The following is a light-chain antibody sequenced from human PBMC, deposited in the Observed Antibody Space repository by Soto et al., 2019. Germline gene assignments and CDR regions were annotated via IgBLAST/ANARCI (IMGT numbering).Light chain of an antibody. CDR3: ASYTSIRNYV. CDR2: SNN. V-gene: IGLV1-44*01. J-gene: IGLJ1*01. CDR1: SSNIGCNT. Sequence: QSVLTQPPSASGTPGQRVTISCSGSSSNIGCNTVNWYQLLPGTAPKLLIYSNNQRPSGVPDRFSGSKSGTSASLAISGLQSEDEADYYCASYTSIRNYVFGTGTKLTVL.